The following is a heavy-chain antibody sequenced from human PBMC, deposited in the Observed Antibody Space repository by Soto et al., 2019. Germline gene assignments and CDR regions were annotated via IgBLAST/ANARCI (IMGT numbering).Heavy chain of an antibody. J-gene: IGHJ6*02. CDR3: AATFMNYYYYYGMDV. CDR1: GFTFTSSA. CDR2: IVVGSGNT. V-gene: IGHV1-58*02. Sequence: SVKVSCKASGFTFTSSAMQWVRQARGQRLEWIGWIVVGSGNTNYAQKFQERVTITRDMSTSTAYMELSSLRSEDTAVYYCAATFMNYYYYYGMDVWGQGTTVTVSS. D-gene: IGHD3-16*01.